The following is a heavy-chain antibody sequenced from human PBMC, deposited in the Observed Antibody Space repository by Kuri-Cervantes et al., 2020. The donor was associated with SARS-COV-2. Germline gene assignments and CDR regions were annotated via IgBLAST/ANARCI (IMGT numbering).Heavy chain of an antibody. V-gene: IGHV3-30-3*01. J-gene: IGHJ6*01. CDR3: ARDLRTLGLYYYYGMDV. D-gene: IGHD4-17*01. CDR2: ISYDGSNK. CDR1: GFTFSSYA. Sequence: GGSLRLSCAASGFTFSSYAMPWVRQAPGKGLEWVAVISYDGSNKYYADSVKGRFTISRDNSKNTLYLQMNSLRDEDTAVYYCARDLRTLGLYYYYGMDVWGQGTTVTCYS.